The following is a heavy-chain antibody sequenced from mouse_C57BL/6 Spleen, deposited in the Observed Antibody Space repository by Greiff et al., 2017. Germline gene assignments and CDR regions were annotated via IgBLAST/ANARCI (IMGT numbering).Heavy chain of an antibody. CDR1: GFTFSSYG. CDR2: ISSGGSYT. V-gene: IGHV5-6*01. Sequence: EVKLMESGGDLVKPGGSLKLSCAASGFTFSSYGMSWVRQTPDKRLEWVATISSGGSYTYYPDSVKGRFTISRDNAKNTLYLQMSRLKSEDTAMYYCARHLPDWYFDVWGTGTTVTVSS. CDR3: ARHLPDWYFDV. J-gene: IGHJ1*03.